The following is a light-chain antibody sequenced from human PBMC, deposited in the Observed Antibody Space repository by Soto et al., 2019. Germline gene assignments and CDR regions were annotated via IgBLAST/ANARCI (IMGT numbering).Light chain of an antibody. CDR3: QQYNSWPLT. Sequence: ILMTQSPATLSVSPGERATLSCRASQSVSSNLAWYQQKPGQPPRLLIYDISTRATGIPTRFSGSGSGTEFTLTISSLQSEDFAVYYCQQYNSWPLTFGGGTKVDTK. J-gene: IGKJ4*01. CDR2: DIS. CDR1: QSVSSN. V-gene: IGKV3D-15*01.